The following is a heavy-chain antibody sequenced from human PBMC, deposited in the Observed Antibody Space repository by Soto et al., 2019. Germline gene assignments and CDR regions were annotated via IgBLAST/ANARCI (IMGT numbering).Heavy chain of an antibody. J-gene: IGHJ3*01. CDR2: INTYNGNI. V-gene: IGHV1-18*01. CDR3: ARDLRVGANTDALNL. D-gene: IGHD1-26*01. CDR1: GYAFSSHG. Sequence: QGLLVQSGAEVKKPGASVKVSCKASGYAFSSHGISWVRQAPGQGLEWMGRINTYNGNINYARNVQDRLTLTTDTSTTTGDMELKSLTSDDTAVYYCARDLRVGANTDALNLWGQVTMVTVSS.